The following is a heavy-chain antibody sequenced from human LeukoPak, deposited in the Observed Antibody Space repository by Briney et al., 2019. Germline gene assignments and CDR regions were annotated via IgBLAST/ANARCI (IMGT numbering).Heavy chain of an antibody. V-gene: IGHV4-61*02. CDR1: GGSISSSSYY. D-gene: IGHD1-26*01. CDR3: ARVLWERHNYYYYYYMDV. J-gene: IGHJ6*03. CDR2: IYTSGST. Sequence: SETLSLTCTVSGGSISSSSYYWSWIRQPAGKGLEWIGRIYTSGSTNYNPSLKSRVTISVDTSKNQFSLKLSSVTAADTAVYYCARVLWERHNYYYYYYMDVWGKGTTVTISS.